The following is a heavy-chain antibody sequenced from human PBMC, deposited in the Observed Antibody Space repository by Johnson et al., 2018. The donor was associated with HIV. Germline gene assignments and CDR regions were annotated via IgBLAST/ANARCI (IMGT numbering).Heavy chain of an antibody. CDR1: GFTVSSHY. J-gene: IGHJ3*02. V-gene: IGHV3-53*01. D-gene: IGHD3-22*01. CDR2: IYSGGSS. CDR3: AREYYYESPEAFDI. Sequence: VQLVESGGGVVRPGGSLRLSCAASGFTVSSHYMSWVRQAPGKGLEWVSVIYSGGSSYYADPVKGRFTISRDNSKNTLYLQMNSLRAEDTAVYYCAREYYYESPEAFDIWGQGTMVTVSS.